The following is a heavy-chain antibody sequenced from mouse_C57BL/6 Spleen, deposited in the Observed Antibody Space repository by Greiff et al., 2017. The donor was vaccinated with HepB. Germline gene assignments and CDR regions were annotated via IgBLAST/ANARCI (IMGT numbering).Heavy chain of an antibody. CDR2: IDPEDGDT. Sequence: VQLVESGAELVRPGASVKLSCTASGFNIKDYYMHWVKQRPEQGLEWIGRIDPEDGDTEYAPKFQGKATMTADPSSNTAYLQLSSLTSEDTAVYYCTTDYGSSSWFAYWGQGTLVTVSA. CDR1: GFNIKDYY. CDR3: TTDYGSSSWFAY. J-gene: IGHJ3*01. V-gene: IGHV14-1*01. D-gene: IGHD1-1*01.